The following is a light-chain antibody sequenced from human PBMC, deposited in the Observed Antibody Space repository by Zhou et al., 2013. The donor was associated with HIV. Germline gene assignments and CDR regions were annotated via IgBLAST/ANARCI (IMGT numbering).Light chain of an antibody. V-gene: IGKV1-5*03. CDR1: ESIGQW. CDR3: QQYNTHSST. CDR2: KAS. J-gene: IGKJ1*01. Sequence: DILLTQSPLTLSVYIGDRVTITCRANESIGQWLAWYQQKPGKAPKVVIYKASTLESGVPSRFSGRGSGTDFTPTVNNLQPEDLATYYCQQYNTHSSTFGPGTKVEIK.